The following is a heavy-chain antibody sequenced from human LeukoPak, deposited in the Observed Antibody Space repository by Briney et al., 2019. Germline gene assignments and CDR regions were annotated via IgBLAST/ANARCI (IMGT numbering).Heavy chain of an antibody. CDR3: ARLFTRAWEYRYGMDV. CDR2: IYIVGIT. J-gene: IGHJ6*02. D-gene: IGHD1-26*01. CDR1: GGSIRTDGSY. Sequence: SETLSLTCTVSGGSIRTDGSYWAWIRQPPGKGLEWNGSIYIVGITHYNSSLQSRVTLSIDTSKNHFSLRLTSGTAADTAVFYCARLFTRAWEYRYGMDVWGQGTAVTVSS. V-gene: IGHV4-39*02.